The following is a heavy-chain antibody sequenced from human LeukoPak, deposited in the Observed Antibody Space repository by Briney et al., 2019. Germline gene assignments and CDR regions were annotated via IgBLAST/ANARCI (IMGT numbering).Heavy chain of an antibody. CDR3: ARGPISGSADDAFDI. CDR2: ISWNSGSI. J-gene: IGHJ3*02. D-gene: IGHD1-26*01. V-gene: IGHV3-9*01. Sequence: SLRLSCAASGFTFDDYDMRWVRQAPGKGLEWVSGISWNSGSIGYADSVKGRFTISRDNAKNSLYLQMNSLRAEDTALYYCARGPISGSADDAFDIWGQGTMVTVSS. CDR1: GFTFDDYD.